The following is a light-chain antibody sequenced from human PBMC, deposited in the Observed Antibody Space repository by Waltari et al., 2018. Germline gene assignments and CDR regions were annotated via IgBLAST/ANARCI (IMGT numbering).Light chain of an antibody. J-gene: IGKJ1*01. CDR1: QSVSSNY. CDR2: GAS. Sequence: EIVLTQSPGTLSLSPGERATLSCRASQSVSSNYLAWYQQKPGQAPTLLIYGASRRATGIPDRFSGSGSGTDFTLTISRLEHEDFAVYYCQQYGYSSWTFGQGTKVEIK. V-gene: IGKV3-20*01. CDR3: QQYGYSSWT.